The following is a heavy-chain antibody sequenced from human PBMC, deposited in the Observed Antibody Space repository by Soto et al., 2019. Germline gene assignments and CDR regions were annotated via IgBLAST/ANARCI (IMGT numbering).Heavy chain of an antibody. J-gene: IGHJ4*02. CDR2: IWYDGSNK. Sequence: GGSLRLSCAASGFTFSIYGMHWVRHAPGKGLEWVAVIWYDGSNKYYADSVKGRFTISRDNSKSTLYLQMNSLRAEDTAVYYCARSLGSGWDAGDYWGQGTLVTVSS. CDR1: GFTFSIYG. D-gene: IGHD6-19*01. V-gene: IGHV3-33*01. CDR3: ARSLGSGWDAGDY.